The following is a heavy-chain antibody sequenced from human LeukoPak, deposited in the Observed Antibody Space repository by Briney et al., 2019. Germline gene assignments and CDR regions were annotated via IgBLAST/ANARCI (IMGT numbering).Heavy chain of an antibody. Sequence: PGGSLRLSCAASGFTFSSYAMSWVRQAPGKGLEWVSSIVGSDGSTYYADSVKGRFTISRDNSKNTLYLQMNSLRAEDTAVYYCAKDRGAAAPYYFDYWGQGTLVTVSS. D-gene: IGHD6-13*01. V-gene: IGHV3-23*01. CDR3: AKDRGAAAPYYFDY. CDR2: IVGSDGST. CDR1: GFTFSSYA. J-gene: IGHJ4*02.